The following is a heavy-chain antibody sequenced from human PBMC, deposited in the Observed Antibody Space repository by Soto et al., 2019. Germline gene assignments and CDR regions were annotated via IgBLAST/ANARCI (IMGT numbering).Heavy chain of an antibody. CDR1: GGSISIGGYS. D-gene: IGHD4-17*01. Sequence: TLSVTCTVSGGSISIGGYSWSWIRQHPGKGLEWIGYIYYSGSTYYNPSLKSRVTISVDTSKNQFSLKLSSVTAADTAVYYCARDRPGDYGDYEYYFDYWGQGTLVTVSS. V-gene: IGHV4-31*03. CDR2: IYYSGST. CDR3: ARDRPGDYGDYEYYFDY. J-gene: IGHJ4*02.